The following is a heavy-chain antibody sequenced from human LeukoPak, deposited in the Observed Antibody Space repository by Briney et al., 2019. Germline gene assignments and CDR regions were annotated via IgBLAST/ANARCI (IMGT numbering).Heavy chain of an antibody. CDR2: IIPIFGTA. CDR3: ARALDIVVVPAAIMGY. D-gene: IGHD2-2*03. V-gene: IGHV1-69*13. CDR1: GGTFSSYA. Sequence: SVKVSCKASGGTFSSYAISWVRQAPGQGLEWKGGIIPIFGTANYAQKFQGRVTITADESTSTAYMELSSLRSEDTAVYYCARALDIVVVPAAIMGYWGQGTLVTVSS. J-gene: IGHJ4*02.